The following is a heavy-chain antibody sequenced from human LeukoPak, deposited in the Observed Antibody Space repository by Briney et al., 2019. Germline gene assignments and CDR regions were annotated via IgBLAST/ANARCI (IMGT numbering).Heavy chain of an antibody. J-gene: IGHJ6*02. CDR2: IYYSGST. V-gene: IGHV4-59*08. D-gene: IGHD2-15*01. CDR3: ARSVYCSGGSCYYDYYYGMDV. Sequence: SETLSLTCTVSGGSISSYYWSWIRQPPGKGLEWIGYIYYSGSTNYNPSLKSRVTISVDTSKNQFSLKLSSVTAADTAVYYCARSVYCSGGSCYYDYYYGMDVWGQGTTVTVSS. CDR1: GGSISSYY.